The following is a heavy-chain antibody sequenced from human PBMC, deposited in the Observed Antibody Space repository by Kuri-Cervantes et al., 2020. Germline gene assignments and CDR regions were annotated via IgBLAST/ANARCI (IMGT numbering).Heavy chain of an antibody. V-gene: IGHV2-5*01. CDR2: IYWNDDK. Sequence: SGSTLVKPTQTLTLTCTFSGFSLSTSGVGVGWIRQPPGKALEWLALIYWNDDKRYSPSLKSRLTITKDTSKNQVVLTMTNMDPVDTATYYCAHSGAPVVTFDYWGQGTLVTVSS. J-gene: IGHJ4*02. CDR1: GFSLSTSGVG. D-gene: IGHD3-22*01. CDR3: AHSGAPVVTFDY.